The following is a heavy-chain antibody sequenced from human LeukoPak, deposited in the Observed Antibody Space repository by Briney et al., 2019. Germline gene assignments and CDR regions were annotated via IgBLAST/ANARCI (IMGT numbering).Heavy chain of an antibody. J-gene: IGHJ4*02. D-gene: IGHD4-17*01. CDR3: ARERYYGDYAPLDY. CDR2: ITGNGGTT. CDR1: GFSFSNYG. V-gene: IGHV3-23*01. Sequence: PGGSLRLSCAASGFSFSNYGMNWVRQAPGKGLEWVSGITGNGGTTYYADSVRGRFTISRDNSKNTVYLQMNSLRAEDTAVYYCARERYYGDYAPLDYWGQGTLVTVSS.